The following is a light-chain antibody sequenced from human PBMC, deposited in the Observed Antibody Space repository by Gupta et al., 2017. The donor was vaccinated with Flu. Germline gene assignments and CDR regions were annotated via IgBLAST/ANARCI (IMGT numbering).Light chain of an antibody. CDR1: SGHSSYA. CDR3: QTWGTGIYWV. CDR2: LNSDGSH. V-gene: IGLV4-69*01. J-gene: IGLJ3*02. Sequence: QLVLTQSPSASASLGASVKLTCTLSSGHSSYAIAWHQQQPEKGPRYLMKLNSDGSHSKGDGIPDRFSGSSSGAERYLTISSLQSEDEADYSCQTWGTGIYWVFGGGTKLTVL.